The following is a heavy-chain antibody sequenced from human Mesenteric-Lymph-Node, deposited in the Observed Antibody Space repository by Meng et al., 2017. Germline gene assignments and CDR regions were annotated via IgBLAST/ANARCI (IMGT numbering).Heavy chain of an antibody. CDR2: IYHSGST. J-gene: IGHJ2*01. CDR3: ARDRISGWANKYYWYFDL. D-gene: IGHD6-19*01. V-gene: IGHV4-4*02. Sequence: VRLPESAPGLVHASGTLALTCAVSGGSISSRNWWSWVRQPPGKGLEWIGEIYHSGSTNYNPSLKSRVTISVDKSKNQFSLKLSSVTAADTAVYYCARDRISGWANKYYWYFDLWGRGTLVTVSS. CDR1: GGSISSRNW.